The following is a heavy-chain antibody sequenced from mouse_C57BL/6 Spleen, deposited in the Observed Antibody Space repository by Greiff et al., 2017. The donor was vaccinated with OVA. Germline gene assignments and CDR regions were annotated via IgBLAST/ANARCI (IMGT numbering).Heavy chain of an antibody. D-gene: IGHD1-1*01. CDR1: GFNIKDYY. V-gene: IGHV14-2*01. J-gene: IGHJ2*01. CDR3: ARSPCNYYGSSYEDYFDY. CDR2: IDPEDGET. Sequence: VQLQQSGAELVKPGASVKLSCTASGFNIKDYYMHWVKQRTEQGLEWIGRIDPEDGETKYAPKFQGKATITADTSSNTAYLQLSSLTSEDTAVYYCARSPCNYYGSSYEDYFDYWGQGTTLTVSS.